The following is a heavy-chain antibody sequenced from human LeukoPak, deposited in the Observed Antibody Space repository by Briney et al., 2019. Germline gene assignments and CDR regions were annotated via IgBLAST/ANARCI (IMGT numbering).Heavy chain of an antibody. Sequence: ASVKVSCKASGYTFSNYDINWVRQAPGQGLEWMGWMNPESGNTGCAQKFQGRLTMTRDTSLSTAYMEVSSLRPENTAFYYCVRVRGVIGPWGQGTLVIVSS. CDR3: VRVRGVIGP. D-gene: IGHD2-8*02. CDR1: GYTFSNYD. J-gene: IGHJ5*02. CDR2: MNPESGNT. V-gene: IGHV1-8*01.